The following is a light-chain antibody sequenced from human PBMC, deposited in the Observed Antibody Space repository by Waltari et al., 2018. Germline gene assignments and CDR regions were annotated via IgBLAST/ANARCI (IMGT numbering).Light chain of an antibody. J-gene: IGLJ2*01. Sequence: QSVLTQPRSVSGSPGQSVTISCTGTNRDVGRDASVSWYQQNAGKAPKRVIYDAVRRPSGVPYRFSGSKYGATASLTISGLQAEDEADYYCCSYAGNYKFVFGGGTKVTVL. CDR3: CSYAGNYKFV. CDR1: NRDVGRDAS. V-gene: IGLV2-11*01. CDR2: DAV.